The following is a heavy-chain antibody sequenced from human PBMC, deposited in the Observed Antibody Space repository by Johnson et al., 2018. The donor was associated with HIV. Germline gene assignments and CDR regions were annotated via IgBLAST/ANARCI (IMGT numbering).Heavy chain of an antibody. J-gene: IGHJ3*01. CDR3: AKDPGYCSGGSCYTLIGWGV. CDR1: GFIFDDYG. Sequence: EVQLVESGGGVVRPGGSLRLSCAASGFIFDDYGMSWVSRINSDGSSTSYADSVKGRFTISRDNAKNTLYLQMNSLRVEDTAVYYCAKDPGYCSGGSCYTLIGWGVWGQGTMVTVSS. V-gene: IGHV3-20*04. D-gene: IGHD2-15*01. CDR2: INSDGSST.